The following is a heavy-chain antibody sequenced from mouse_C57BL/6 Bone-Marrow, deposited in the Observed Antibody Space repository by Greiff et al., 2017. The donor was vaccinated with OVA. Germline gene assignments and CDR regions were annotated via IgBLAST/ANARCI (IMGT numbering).Heavy chain of an antibody. CDR2: IRSKSSNYAT. D-gene: IGHD1-1*01. Sequence: EVQVVESGGGLVQPKGSLKLSCAASGFTFNTYAMHWVRQAPGKGLEWVARIRSKSSNYATYYADSVKDRFTISRDDSQSMLYLQMNNLKTEDTAMYYCVREGFTTVVADYFDYWGQGTTLTVSS. V-gene: IGHV10-3*01. CDR1: GFTFNTYA. J-gene: IGHJ2*01. CDR3: VREGFTTVVADYFDY.